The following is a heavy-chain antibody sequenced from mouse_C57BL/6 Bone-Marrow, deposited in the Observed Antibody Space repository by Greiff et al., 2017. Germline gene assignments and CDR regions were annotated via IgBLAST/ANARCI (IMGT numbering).Heavy chain of an antibody. CDR2: ISDGGSYT. J-gene: IGHJ3*01. CDR1: GFTFSSYA. Sequence: EVMLVESGRGLVKPGGSLKLSCAASGFTFSSYAMSWVRQTPEKRLEWVATISDGGSYTYYPDNVKGRFTISRDNAKNNLYLQMSHLKSEDTAMYYCAREDYGSSQFAYWGQGTLVTVSA. D-gene: IGHD1-1*01. CDR3: AREDYGSSQFAY. V-gene: IGHV5-4*01.